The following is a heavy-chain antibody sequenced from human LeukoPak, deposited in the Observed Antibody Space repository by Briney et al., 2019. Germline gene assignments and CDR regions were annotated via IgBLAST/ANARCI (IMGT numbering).Heavy chain of an antibody. V-gene: IGHV3-48*01. CDR2: ISSSSSTI. CDR1: GFTFSSYS. CDR3: AREGAAAGSDAFDI. Sequence: GGSLRLSCAASGFTFSSYSMNWVRQAPGKGLEGVSYISSSSSTIYYADSVKGRFTISRDNAKNSLYLQMNSLRAEDTAVYYCAREGAAAGSDAFDIWGQGTMVTVSS. J-gene: IGHJ3*02. D-gene: IGHD6-13*01.